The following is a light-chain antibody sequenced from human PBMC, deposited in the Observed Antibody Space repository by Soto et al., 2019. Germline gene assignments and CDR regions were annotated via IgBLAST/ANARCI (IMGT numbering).Light chain of an antibody. V-gene: IGLV2-14*01. CDR3: SAFATSRAYV. Sequence: QSVLTQPASVSGSPGQSITISCTGTSSDVGAYNYVSWYQQQSGKAPKLLIHEVSSRPAGVSDRFSGSKSGNTASLTISGLQAEAEADYYCSAFATSRAYVFGIGTKVTVL. J-gene: IGLJ1*01. CDR1: SSDVGAYNY. CDR2: EVS.